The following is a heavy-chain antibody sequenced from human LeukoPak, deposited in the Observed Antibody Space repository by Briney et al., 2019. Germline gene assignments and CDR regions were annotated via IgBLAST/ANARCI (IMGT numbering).Heavy chain of an antibody. V-gene: IGHV3-30*18. D-gene: IGHD6-13*01. CDR1: GFTFSSYG. CDR3: AKVGEQQLADY. CDR2: ISYDGSSK. J-gene: IGHJ4*01. Sequence: GGSLRLSCAASGFTFSSYGVHWVRQAPGKGLEWVAVISYDGSSKYYADSVKGRFTISRDNSKNTLYLQMNSLRGEDTAVYYCAKVGEQQLADYWGQGTPVTVSS.